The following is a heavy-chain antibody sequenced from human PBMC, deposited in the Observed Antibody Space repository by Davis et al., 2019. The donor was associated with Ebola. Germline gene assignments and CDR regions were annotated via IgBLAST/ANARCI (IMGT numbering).Heavy chain of an antibody. V-gene: IGHV3-30*14. J-gene: IGHJ3*02. CDR1: GFTFSSYT. D-gene: IGHD3-10*01. CDR2: MSYDGSNN. Sequence: GESLKISCAASGFTFSSYTMHWVRQAPGKGLEWVAVMSYDGSNNYYADSVKGRFTISRDNSKNTLYLQMNSLRAEDTAVYYCARDREMGIGVLLWFGAGAFDIWGQGTMVTVSS. CDR3: ARDREMGIGVLLWFGAGAFDI.